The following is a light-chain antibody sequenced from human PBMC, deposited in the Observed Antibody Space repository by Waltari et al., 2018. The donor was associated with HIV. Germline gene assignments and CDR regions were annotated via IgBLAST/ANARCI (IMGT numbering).Light chain of an antibody. CDR1: QSVGSN. CDR3: QQSKNWWS. V-gene: IGKV3-15*01. CDR2: GAS. Sequence: EIVMTQSTATLSVSPGDRATLSCRASQSVGSNLAWYQQKPGQDPRLLMYGASTRATGVPARFSGSGSGTEFALTISSLQSEDFALYYCQQSKNWWSFGQGTKVEIK. J-gene: IGKJ1*01.